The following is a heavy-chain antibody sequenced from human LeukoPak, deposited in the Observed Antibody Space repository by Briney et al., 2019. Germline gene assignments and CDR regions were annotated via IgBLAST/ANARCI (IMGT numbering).Heavy chain of an antibody. CDR1: GFTFSSYA. Sequence: GGSLRLSCAASGFTFSSYAMHWVRQATGKGLEWVSAIGTAGDTYYPGSVKGRFTISRENAKNSLYLQMNSLRAGDTAVYYCARGPTYYYGMDVWGQGTTVTVSS. J-gene: IGHJ6*02. CDR3: ARGPTYYYGMDV. CDR2: IGTAGDT. V-gene: IGHV3-13*01.